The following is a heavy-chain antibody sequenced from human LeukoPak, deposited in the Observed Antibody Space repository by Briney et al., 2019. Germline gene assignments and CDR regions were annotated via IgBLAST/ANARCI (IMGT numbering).Heavy chain of an antibody. V-gene: IGHV4-59*01. D-gene: IGHD6-13*01. J-gene: IGHJ4*02. CDR1: GGSISSYY. Sequence: SETLSLTRTVSGGSISSYYWSWIRQPSGKGLEWIGYIYYSGSTNYNPSLKSRVTISVDTSKNQFSLRLSSVTAADTAVYYCARVTGYVMEDYFDYWGQGTLVTVSS. CDR2: IYYSGST. CDR3: ARVTGYVMEDYFDY.